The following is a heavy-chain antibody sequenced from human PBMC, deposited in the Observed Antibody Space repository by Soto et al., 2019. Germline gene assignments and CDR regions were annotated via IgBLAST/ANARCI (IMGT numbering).Heavy chain of an antibody. CDR2: IYYSGST. J-gene: IGHJ4*02. V-gene: IGHV4-39*01. CDR3: ARLPYNFWSGYYLGYFDY. D-gene: IGHD3-3*01. CDR1: GGSISSSSYY. Sequence: KASETLSLICTVSGGSISSSSYYWGWIRQPPGKGLEWIGSIYYSGSTYYNPSLKSRVTISVDTSKNQFSLKLSSVTAADTAVYYCARLPYNFWSGYYLGYFDYWGQGTLVTVSS.